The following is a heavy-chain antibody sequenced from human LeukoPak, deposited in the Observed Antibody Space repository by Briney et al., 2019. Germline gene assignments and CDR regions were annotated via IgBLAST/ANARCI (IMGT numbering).Heavy chain of an antibody. D-gene: IGHD2-2*01. CDR1: GGTFSSYA. J-gene: IGHJ4*02. V-gene: IGHV1-69*13. CDR2: IIPIFGTA. Sequence: AASVKASCKASGGTFSSYAISWVRQAPGQGLEWMGGIIPIFGTANYAQKFQGRVTITADESTSTAYMELSSLRSEDTAVYYCAGGSMRYCSSTSCSPDYWGQGTLVTVSS. CDR3: AGGSMRYCSSTSCSPDY.